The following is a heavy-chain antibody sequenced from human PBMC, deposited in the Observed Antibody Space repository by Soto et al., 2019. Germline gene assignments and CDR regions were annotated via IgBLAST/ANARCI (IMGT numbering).Heavy chain of an antibody. CDR3: AKDQGGLMVRATVCYFDF. J-gene: IGHJ4*02. D-gene: IGHD3-10*01. CDR2: ISGSGGST. Sequence: PGGSLRLSCAASGFTFSSYGMNWVRQAPGKGLEWVSAISGSGGSTYYADSVKGRFTISRDNSKNTLYLQMNSLRAEDTAVYYCAKDQGGLMVRATVCYFDFWGQGTLVTVSS. CDR1: GFTFSSYG. V-gene: IGHV3-23*01.